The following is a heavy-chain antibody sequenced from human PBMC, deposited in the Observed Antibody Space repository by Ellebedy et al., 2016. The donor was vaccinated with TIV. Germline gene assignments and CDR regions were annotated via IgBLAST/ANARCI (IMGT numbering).Heavy chain of an antibody. CDR2: ISSDGSYT. CDR3: ATDLGTRAFDL. D-gene: IGHD1-1*01. Sequence: GESLKISCAASGLTFSNYWMHWVRQAPGKGLEWVSPISSDGSYTPYADSVKGRFTVSRDDSKNTLYLQMNNLRVDDTALYYCATDLGTRAFDLWGQGTMVTVSS. CDR1: GLTFSNYW. J-gene: IGHJ3*01. V-gene: IGHV3-74*01.